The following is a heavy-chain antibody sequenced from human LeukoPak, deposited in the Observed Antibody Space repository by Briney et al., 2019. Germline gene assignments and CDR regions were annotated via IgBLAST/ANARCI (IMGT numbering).Heavy chain of an antibody. CDR2: ISGSGGST. CDR1: GFTFSSYA. V-gene: IGHV3-23*01. J-gene: IGHJ4*02. Sequence: GGSLRLSFAASGFTFSSYAMSWVRQAPGKGLEWVSAISGSGGSTYYADSVKGRFTISRDNSKNTLYLQMNSLRAEDTAVYYCAKAGGTSYYDSSGPSRVYWGQGTLVTVSS. CDR3: AKAGGTSYYDSSGPSRVY. D-gene: IGHD3-22*01.